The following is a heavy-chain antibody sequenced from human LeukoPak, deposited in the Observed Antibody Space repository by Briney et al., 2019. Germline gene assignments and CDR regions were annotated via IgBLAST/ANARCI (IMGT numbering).Heavy chain of an antibody. J-gene: IGHJ4*02. CDR2: INPNSGGT. V-gene: IGHV1-2*02. CDR1: GYTFTDYY. CDR3: ARRVAARPYPFFDY. D-gene: IGHD6-6*01. Sequence: ASVKVSCKASGYTFTDYYMHWVRQAPGQGLEWMGWINPNSGGTNYGQKFQGRVTMTRDTSISTAYMELSRLRSDDTAVYYCARRVAARPYPFFDYWGQGTLVTVSS.